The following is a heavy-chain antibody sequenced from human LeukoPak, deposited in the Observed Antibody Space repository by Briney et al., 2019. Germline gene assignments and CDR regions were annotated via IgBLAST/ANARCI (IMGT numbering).Heavy chain of an antibody. J-gene: IGHJ4*02. Sequence: GGSPRLSCAASGFTFSSYAMSWVRQAPGKGLEWVSAISGSGGSTYYADSVKGRFTISRDNSKNTLYLQMNSLRAEDTAVYYCAKWAYIVVVPAAYFDYWGQGTLVTVSS. D-gene: IGHD2-2*01. CDR1: GFTFSSYA. V-gene: IGHV3-23*01. CDR2: ISGSGGST. CDR3: AKWAYIVVVPAAYFDY.